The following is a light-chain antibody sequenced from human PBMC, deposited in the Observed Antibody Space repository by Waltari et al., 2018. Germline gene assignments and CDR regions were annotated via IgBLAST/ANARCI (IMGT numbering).Light chain of an antibody. CDR2: EDS. CDR1: ALPKKY. CDR3: FSTDTSGSHWV. V-gene: IGLV3-10*01. Sequence: SYELTQPPSRSVSPGQAPRIPCSGDALPKKYAFWYQQKSGQVPVLVIYEDSLRPSGIPERFSGSSSGTVATLSISGAQVEDEADYYCFSTDTSGSHWVFGGGTKLTVL. J-gene: IGLJ3*02.